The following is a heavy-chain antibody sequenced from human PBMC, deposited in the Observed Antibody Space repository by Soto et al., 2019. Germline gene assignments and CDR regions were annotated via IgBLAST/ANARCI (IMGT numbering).Heavy chain of an antibody. CDR1: GYTVNDLS. V-gene: IGHV1-24*01. J-gene: IGHJ6*02. CDR3: VKGGSRGRYYYYYGMDV. D-gene: IGHD1-26*01. Sequence: QVRLVQSGAEVKNPGASVKVSCKVLGYTVNDLSIHWVRQAPGKGLEWVGGFDPEHGEAVYAQKFQGRVTMTEETSTDTAYMELSNLRSEDTAVYYCVKGGSRGRYYYYYGMDVWGQGTTVTVSS. CDR2: FDPEHGEA.